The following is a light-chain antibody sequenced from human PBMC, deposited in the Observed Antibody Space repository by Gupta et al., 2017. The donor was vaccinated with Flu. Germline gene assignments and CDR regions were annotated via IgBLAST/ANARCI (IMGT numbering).Light chain of an antibody. CDR2: DAS. V-gene: IGKV3-11*01. Sequence: EIELTQSPATLSLSPGERATLSCRASQSVSTYLAWYQKKPGQAPRLLIYDASNRDTGIPARFSGSGYGIDFTLTISSREPEDFAVYYCQKRSNWPPYTFGQGTKLEIK. CDR3: QKRSNWPPYT. CDR1: QSVSTY. J-gene: IGKJ2*01.